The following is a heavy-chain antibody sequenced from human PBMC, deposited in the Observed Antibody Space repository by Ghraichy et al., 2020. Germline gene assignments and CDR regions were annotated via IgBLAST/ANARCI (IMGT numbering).Heavy chain of an antibody. V-gene: IGHV1-2*02. Sequence: ASVKVSCKASGYTFTGYYMHWVRQAPGQGLEWMGWINPNSGGTNYAQKFQGRVTMTRDTSISTAYMELSRLRSDDTAVYYCARGLVLRYFDWLLSREQSYDYWGQGTLVTVSS. CDR1: GYTFTGYY. J-gene: IGHJ4*02. D-gene: IGHD3-9*01. CDR3: ARGLVLRYFDWLLSREQSYDY. CDR2: INPNSGGT.